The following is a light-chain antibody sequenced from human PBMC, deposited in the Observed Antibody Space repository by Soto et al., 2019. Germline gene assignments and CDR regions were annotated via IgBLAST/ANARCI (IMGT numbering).Light chain of an antibody. CDR3: QQYNSYSWT. Sequence: EIVLTQSPGTLSLSPGERATLSCRASQSVDSSFVAWFQQKPGQAPRLLIFGTSSRATGIPDRFSGSGSGTEFTLTISSLQPDDFATYYCQQYNSYSWTFGQGTKVDIK. J-gene: IGKJ1*01. CDR1: QSVDSSF. CDR2: GTS. V-gene: IGKV3-20*01.